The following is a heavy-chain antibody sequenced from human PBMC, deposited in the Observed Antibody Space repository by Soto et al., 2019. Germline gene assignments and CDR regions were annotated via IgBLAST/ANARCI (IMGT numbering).Heavy chain of an antibody. CDR2: IYYSGST. D-gene: IGHD3-3*01. CDR3: ASPARNYDFWSGYSFDI. CDR1: GGSISSYY. V-gene: IGHV4-59*08. J-gene: IGHJ3*02. Sequence: PSETLSLTCTVSGGSISSYYWSWIRQPPGKGLEWIGYIYYSGSTNNNPSLKSRVTISVDTSKNQFSLKLSSVTAADTAVYYCASPARNYDFWSGYSFDIWGQGTMVT.